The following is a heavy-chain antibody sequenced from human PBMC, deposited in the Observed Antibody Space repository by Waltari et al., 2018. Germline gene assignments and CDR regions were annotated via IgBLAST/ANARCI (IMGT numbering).Heavy chain of an antibody. CDR2: ISAYNGYT. J-gene: IGHJ4*02. CDR1: GYTFTSSG. CDR3: ARVGDDFWSGYFDY. V-gene: IGHV1-18*04. D-gene: IGHD3-3*01. Sequence: QVQLVQSGAEVKKPGASVKVCCKASGYTFTSSGINWVRQAPGQGLEWMGWISAYNGYTNYAQKVQGRVTMTTDTSTSTAYMELRSLRSDDTAVYYCARVGDDFWSGYFDYWGQGTLVTVSS.